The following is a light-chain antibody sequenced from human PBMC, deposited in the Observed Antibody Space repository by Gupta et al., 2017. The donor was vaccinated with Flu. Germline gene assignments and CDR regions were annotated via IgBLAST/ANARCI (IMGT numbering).Light chain of an antibody. J-gene: IGKJ1*01. CDR2: WAS. CDR1: QSVLYTSNNRNY. V-gene: IGKV4-1*01. Sequence: DIVMTQSPDSLAVSLGERATINCKSSQSVLYTSNNRNYLAWYQQRPGQPPKLLIYWASTRESGVPDRFSGSGSGTDFTLTISSLQAEDVAVYYCQHYYSIPRTFGQGTKVEIK. CDR3: QHYYSIPRT.